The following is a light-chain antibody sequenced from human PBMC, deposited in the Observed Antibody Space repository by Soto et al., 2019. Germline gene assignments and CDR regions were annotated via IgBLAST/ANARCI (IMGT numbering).Light chain of an antibody. CDR3: QQYNNWPLT. CDR2: GAS. J-gene: IGKJ1*01. V-gene: IGKV3-15*01. CDR1: QSVNSN. Sequence: EIVMTQSPATLSVSPGDRATLSCRASQSVNSNLAWYQQKPGQAPRLLIYGASTRATDIPARFSGSGSGTEFTLTISSLQSEDFAIYYCQQYNNWPLTFGQGTNVEIK.